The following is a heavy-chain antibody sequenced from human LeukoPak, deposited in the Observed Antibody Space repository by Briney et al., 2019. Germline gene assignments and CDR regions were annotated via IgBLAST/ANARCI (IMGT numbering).Heavy chain of an antibody. Sequence: GGSLRLSCAASGFTFDDYGMSWVRQAPGRGLEWVSDINWNGGSTGYADSVKGRFTISRDNAKNSLYLQMNSLRAEDTALYYCARGRLYYYDSSGYLLMDYFDYWGQGTLVTVSS. CDR3: ARGRLYYYDSSGYLLMDYFDY. CDR1: GFTFDDYG. D-gene: IGHD3-22*01. V-gene: IGHV3-20*04. J-gene: IGHJ4*02. CDR2: INWNGGST.